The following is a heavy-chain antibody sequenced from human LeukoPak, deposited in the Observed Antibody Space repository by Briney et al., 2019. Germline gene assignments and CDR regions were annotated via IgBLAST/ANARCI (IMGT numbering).Heavy chain of an antibody. D-gene: IGHD6-13*01. CDR3: GRGVSWYLNFDS. Sequence: SETLSFTCTVPGGSTGAYYWSWIRRPPGKGLEWIGYIYYSGSTNYHPSLKGPVTMSLETSKNQFSLNLGFVTDADTRVYYCGRGVSWYLNFDSWVQGTLVSVSS. V-gene: IGHV4-59*01. J-gene: IGHJ4*02. CDR2: IYYSGST. CDR1: GGSTGAYY.